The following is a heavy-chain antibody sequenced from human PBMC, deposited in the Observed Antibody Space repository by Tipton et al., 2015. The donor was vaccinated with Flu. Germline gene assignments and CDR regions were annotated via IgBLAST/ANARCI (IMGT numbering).Heavy chain of an antibody. CDR3: ARSPSYSGSGIYPYYFDD. V-gene: IGHV4-61*02. CDR2: IYTTGSV. D-gene: IGHD3-10*01. J-gene: IGHJ4*02. Sequence: LRLSCSISGGFITSGRYYWSWIRQSAGRGLEWIGRIYTTGSVNCNPSLRGRVTIAGDTSRNHFSLQLTSVTAADTAVYFCARSPSYSGSGIYPYYFDDWGQRTLVTVAS. CDR1: GGFITSGRYY.